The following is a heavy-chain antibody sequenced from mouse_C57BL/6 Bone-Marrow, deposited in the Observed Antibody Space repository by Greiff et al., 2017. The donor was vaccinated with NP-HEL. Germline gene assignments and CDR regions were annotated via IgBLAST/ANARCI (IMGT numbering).Heavy chain of an antibody. Sequence: VQLQQPGAELVKPGASVKLSCKASGYTFTSYWMHWVKQRPGRGLEWIGRIDPNSGGTKYNEKVKSKATLTVDKPSRTAYMQLSSLTSEDSAVYYCARCPLYYSNYNYAMDYWGQGTSVTVSS. CDR2: IDPNSGGT. V-gene: IGHV1-72*01. J-gene: IGHJ4*01. CDR3: ARCPLYYSNYNYAMDY. CDR1: GYTFTSYW. D-gene: IGHD2-5*01.